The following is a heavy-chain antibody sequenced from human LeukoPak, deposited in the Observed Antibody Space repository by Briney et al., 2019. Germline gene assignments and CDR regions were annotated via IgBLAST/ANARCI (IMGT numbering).Heavy chain of an antibody. CDR1: GGSISSSSYY. Sequence: SETLSLTCTVSGGSISSSSYYWGWIRQPPGKGLEWIGSIHYSGSTCYNPSLKSRVTILVDTSKNQFSLKLSSVTAADTAVYYCARDRHKLVDIVAGILDYWGQGTLVTVSS. CDR3: ARDRHKLVDIVAGILDY. J-gene: IGHJ4*02. D-gene: IGHD5-12*01. V-gene: IGHV4-39*07. CDR2: IHYSGST.